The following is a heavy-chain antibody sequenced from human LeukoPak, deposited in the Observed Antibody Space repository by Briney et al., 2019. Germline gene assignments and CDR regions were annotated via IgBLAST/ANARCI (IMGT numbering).Heavy chain of an antibody. CDR2: LSGSGGGT. CDR1: GITLSNYG. D-gene: IGHD3/OR15-3a*01. V-gene: IGHV3-23*01. CDR3: AKRGVVILVFLVGFHKEAYYFDS. Sequence: GGSLRLSCAVSGITLSNYGMSWVRQAPGKGLEWVAGLSGSGGGTNYADSVQGRFTISRDNPKNTLYLQTNSPRAEDTAVYFCAKRGVVILVFLVGFHKEAYYFDSWGQGALVTVSS. J-gene: IGHJ4*02.